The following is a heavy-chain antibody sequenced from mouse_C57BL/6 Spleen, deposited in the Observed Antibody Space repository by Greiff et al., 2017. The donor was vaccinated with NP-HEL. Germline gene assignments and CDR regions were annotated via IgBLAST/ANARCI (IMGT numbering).Heavy chain of an antibody. Sequence: VQLQQSGAELARPGASVKLSCKASGYTFTSYGISWVKQRTGQGLEWIGEIYPRSGNTYFNEKFKGKATLTADKSSSTAYMELRSLTSEDSAVYFCARYRYYGSSSYFDYWGQGTTLTVSS. V-gene: IGHV1-81*01. CDR2: IYPRSGNT. CDR3: ARYRYYGSSSYFDY. J-gene: IGHJ2*01. D-gene: IGHD1-1*01. CDR1: GYTFTSYG.